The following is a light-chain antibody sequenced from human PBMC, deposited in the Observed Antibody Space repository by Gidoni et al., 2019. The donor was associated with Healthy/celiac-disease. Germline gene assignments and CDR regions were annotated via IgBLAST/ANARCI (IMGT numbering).Light chain of an antibody. Sequence: DIQMTQSPSSVSASVGDRVTITVRASQGISSWVAWYQQKPGKAPKLLIYAASSLQSGVPSRFSGSGSGTDFTLTISSLQPEDFATYYCQQANSFPFTFGGGTKVEIK. CDR2: AAS. V-gene: IGKV1D-12*01. J-gene: IGKJ4*01. CDR3: QQANSFPFT. CDR1: QGISSW.